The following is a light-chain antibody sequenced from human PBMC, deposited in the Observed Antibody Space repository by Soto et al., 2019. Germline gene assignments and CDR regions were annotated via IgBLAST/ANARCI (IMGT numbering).Light chain of an antibody. J-gene: IGKJ5*01. CDR1: LSIGSY. CDR3: QQRSDWPA. CDR2: DAS. Sequence: EIVLTQSPATLSLSPGERATLSCRASLSIGSYLAWYQQKPGQAPRLLIYDASNRATGIPAKFSGSGSGTDFTLTISSLEPEDFAVYYCQQRSDWPAFGQGTRLEIK. V-gene: IGKV3-11*01.